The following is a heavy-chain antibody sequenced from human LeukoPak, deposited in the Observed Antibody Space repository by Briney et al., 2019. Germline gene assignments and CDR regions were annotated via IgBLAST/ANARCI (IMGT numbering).Heavy chain of an antibody. Sequence: GGSLRLSCAASGFTFSTYWMHWVRQAPGKGLVWVSRINSDGSTTSYADSVKGRFTISRDNAKNTLYLQMNSLRVEDTAVYYCTKMNWHYFDYWGQGTLVTVSS. D-gene: IGHD1-1*01. V-gene: IGHV3-74*01. CDR2: INSDGSTT. CDR1: GFTFSTYW. CDR3: TKMNWHYFDY. J-gene: IGHJ4*02.